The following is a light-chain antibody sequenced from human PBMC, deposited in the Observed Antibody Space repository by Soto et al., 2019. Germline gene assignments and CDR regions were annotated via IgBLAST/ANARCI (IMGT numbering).Light chain of an antibody. CDR1: QSISIW. CDR2: DAS. J-gene: IGKJ1*01. V-gene: IGKV1-5*01. Sequence: DIQMTQSPSTLSASVGDRVTITCRARQSISIWLAWYQQKPGKAPRLLIYDASILESGVPSRFSGSRSGTEFTLTISSLQPDDFAAYYGQQYNSYRTFGQGTKVDIK. CDR3: QQYNSYRT.